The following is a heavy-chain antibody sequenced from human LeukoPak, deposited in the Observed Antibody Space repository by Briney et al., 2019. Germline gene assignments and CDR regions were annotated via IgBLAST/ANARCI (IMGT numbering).Heavy chain of an antibody. CDR2: INHSGST. V-gene: IGHV4-34*01. Sequence: SETLSLTCAVYGGSFSGYYWSWIRQPPGKGLEWIGEINHSGSTNYNPSLKSRVTISVDTSKNQFSLKLSSVTAADTAVYYCARANTHIGYCSSTSCSDCWCQGTLVTVSS. J-gene: IGHJ4*02. D-gene: IGHD2-2*01. CDR1: GGSFSGYY. CDR3: ARANTHIGYCSSTSCSDC.